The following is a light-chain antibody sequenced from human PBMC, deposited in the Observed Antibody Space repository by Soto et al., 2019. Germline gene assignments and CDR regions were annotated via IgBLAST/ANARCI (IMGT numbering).Light chain of an antibody. Sequence: EIVLTQSPATLSLSPGERATRSCRASQSVSSYLAWYQQKPGQAPRHLIYDASNRATGIPARFSGSGSGTDFTLTISSLEPEDFAVYYCQQRSTTWTFGQGTKVEIK. CDR1: QSVSSY. CDR3: QQRSTTWT. V-gene: IGKV3-11*01. J-gene: IGKJ1*01. CDR2: DAS.